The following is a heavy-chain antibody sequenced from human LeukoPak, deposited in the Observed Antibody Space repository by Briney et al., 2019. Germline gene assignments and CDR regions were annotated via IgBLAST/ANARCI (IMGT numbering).Heavy chain of an antibody. D-gene: IGHD2-2*01. CDR1: GGPISSYY. CDR3: AREGVVVVPAAMRAFDI. V-gene: IGHV4-59*01. J-gene: IGHJ3*02. CDR2: IYYSGST. Sequence: PSETLSLTCTVSGGPISSYYWSWIRQPPGKGLEWIGYIYYSGSTNYNPSLKSRVTISVDTSKNQFSLKLSSVTAADTAVYYCAREGVVVVPAAMRAFDIWGQGTMVTVSS.